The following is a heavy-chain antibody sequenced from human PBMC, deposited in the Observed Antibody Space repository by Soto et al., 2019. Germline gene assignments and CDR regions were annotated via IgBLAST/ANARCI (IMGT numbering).Heavy chain of an antibody. D-gene: IGHD1-7*01. J-gene: IGHJ6*02. Sequence: PGGSLRLSCSASGFTFSSYAMHWVRQAPGKGLEYVSAISSNGGSTYYADSVKGRFTISRDNSKNTLYLQMSSLRAEDTAVYHCVKADRITGTVPYYHYGMDAWGQGTTVTVSS. CDR3: VKADRITGTVPYYHYGMDA. V-gene: IGHV3-64D*06. CDR2: ISSNGGST. CDR1: GFTFSSYA.